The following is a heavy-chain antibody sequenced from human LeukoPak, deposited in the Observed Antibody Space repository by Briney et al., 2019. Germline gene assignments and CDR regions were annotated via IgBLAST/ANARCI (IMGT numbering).Heavy chain of an antibody. Sequence: SETLSLTCAVYGGSFSGYYWSWIRQPPEKGLEWIGEINHSGSTNYNPSLKSRVTISVDTSKNQFSLKLSSVTAADTAVYYCARGGYELAIFGVVHKYYFDYWGQGTLVTVSS. V-gene: IGHV4-34*01. CDR3: ARGGYELAIFGVVHKYYFDY. CDR2: INHSGST. CDR1: GGSFSGYY. J-gene: IGHJ4*02. D-gene: IGHD3-3*01.